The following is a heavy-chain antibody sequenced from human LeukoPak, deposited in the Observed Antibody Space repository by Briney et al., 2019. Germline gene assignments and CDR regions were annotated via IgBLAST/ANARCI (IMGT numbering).Heavy chain of an antibody. V-gene: IGHV4-34*01. CDR1: GGSFSGYY. CDR2: INHSGST. J-gene: IGHJ4*02. D-gene: IGHD3-10*01. CDR3: ERVGGRRVNGY. Sequence: PSETLSLTCAVYGGSFSGYYWSWIRQPPGKGLEGIGEINHSGSTNYNPSLKSRVTISVDTSKKQFSLKLSSGSAAHTAVYCCERVGGRRVNGYWGQGTLVTVSS.